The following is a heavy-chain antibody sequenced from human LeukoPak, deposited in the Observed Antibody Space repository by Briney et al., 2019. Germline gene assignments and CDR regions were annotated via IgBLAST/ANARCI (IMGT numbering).Heavy chain of an antibody. Sequence: QPGGSLRLSCAASDFTFSNYAMSWVRQAPGKGLEWVSGISGTGGGTFYADSVKGRFTISRDNSKNMVFLQMNSLRVEDTAVYYCAKDGHYDSSGYYYFASWGQGTLVTVSS. J-gene: IGHJ4*02. V-gene: IGHV3-23*01. CDR3: AKDGHYDSSGYYYFAS. CDR2: ISGTGGGT. D-gene: IGHD3-22*01. CDR1: DFTFSNYA.